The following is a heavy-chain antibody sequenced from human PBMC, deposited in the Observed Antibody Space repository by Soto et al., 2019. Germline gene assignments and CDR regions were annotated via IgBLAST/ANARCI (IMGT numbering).Heavy chain of an antibody. Sequence: PGGSLRLSCAASGFTFSSYGLHWVRQAPGKGLEWVAVISYDGTVKYYADSVKGRFTISRDNSKNTLYLQMNSLRAEDTAVFYCAKDRYCSGASCYGDFDYWGQGTLVTVSS. J-gene: IGHJ4*02. D-gene: IGHD2-15*01. CDR1: GFTFSSYG. V-gene: IGHV3-30*18. CDR2: ISYDGTVK. CDR3: AKDRYCSGASCYGDFDY.